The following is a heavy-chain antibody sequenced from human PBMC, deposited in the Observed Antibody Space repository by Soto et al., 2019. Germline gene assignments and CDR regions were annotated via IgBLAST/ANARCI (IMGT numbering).Heavy chain of an antibody. V-gene: IGHV3-21*01. Sequence: LRLSCAASGFTFSSYSMNWVRQAPGKGLEWVSSISSSSSYIYYADSVKGRFTISRDNAKNSLYLQMNSLRAEDTAVYYCAIGDDGWSGGGYWGQGTLVTVSS. J-gene: IGHJ4*02. CDR3: AIGDDGWSGGGY. CDR2: ISSSSSYI. D-gene: IGHD2-15*01. CDR1: GFTFSSYS.